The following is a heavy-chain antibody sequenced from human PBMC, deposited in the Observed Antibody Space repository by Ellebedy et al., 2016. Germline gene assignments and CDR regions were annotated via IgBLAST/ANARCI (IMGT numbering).Heavy chain of an antibody. D-gene: IGHD2-21*01. J-gene: IGHJ6*02. Sequence: ASVKVSXXASGYTFTTFSITWVRQVPGQGLEWMGFVNTFSGNTKFAQKFQGRVSMTTDSSTHTAYMELSSLRSEDTAVYYCARGRVVVIAIVYYYYGMDVWGQGTTVTVSS. CDR1: GYTFTTFS. V-gene: IGHV1-18*04. CDR2: VNTFSGNT. CDR3: ARGRVVVIAIVYYYYGMDV.